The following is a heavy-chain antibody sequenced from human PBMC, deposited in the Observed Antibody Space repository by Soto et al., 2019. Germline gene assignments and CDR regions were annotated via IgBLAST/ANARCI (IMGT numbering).Heavy chain of an antibody. Sequence: SETLSLTCTVSGGSISSGGYYWSWIRQHPGEGLEWIGYIYYSGSTYYNPSLKSRVTISVDTSKNQFSLKLSSVTAADTAVYYCARGLNSNYFDYWGQGTLVTVSS. CDR1: GGSISSGGYY. V-gene: IGHV4-31*03. CDR2: IYYSGST. D-gene: IGHD4-4*01. CDR3: ARGLNSNYFDY. J-gene: IGHJ4*02.